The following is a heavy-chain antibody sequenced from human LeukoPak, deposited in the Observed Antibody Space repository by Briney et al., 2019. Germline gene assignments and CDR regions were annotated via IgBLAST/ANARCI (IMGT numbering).Heavy chain of an antibody. Sequence: PGGSLRLSCAASGFTFSTYSMTWVRQSPGKGLEWVSSISRNSGYIYYTDSMKGRLTISSDNANNSLYLQMNNLRAEDTAMYYCARGRRTGDRGYYFDYWGQGTLVTVSS. V-gene: IGHV3-21*01. CDR2: ISRNSGYI. J-gene: IGHJ4*02. D-gene: IGHD7-27*01. CDR3: ARGRRTGDRGYYFDY. CDR1: GFTFSTYS.